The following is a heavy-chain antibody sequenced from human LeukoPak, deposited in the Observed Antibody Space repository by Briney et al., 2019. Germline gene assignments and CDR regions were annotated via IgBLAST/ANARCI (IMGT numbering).Heavy chain of an antibody. CDR1: GFTFSSYT. Sequence: GGSLRLSCAASGFTFSSYTMNWVRQAPGKGLEWVSSISSSSSYIYYADSVKGRFTISRDNAKHSLYLQMNRLRAEDTAVYYCARLFQDSSGYYYSDYWGQGTLVTVSS. V-gene: IGHV3-21*01. CDR3: ARLFQDSSGYYYSDY. J-gene: IGHJ4*02. D-gene: IGHD3-22*01. CDR2: ISSSSSYI.